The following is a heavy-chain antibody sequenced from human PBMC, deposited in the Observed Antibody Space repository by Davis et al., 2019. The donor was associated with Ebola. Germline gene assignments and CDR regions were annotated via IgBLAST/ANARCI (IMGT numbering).Heavy chain of an antibody. V-gene: IGHV4-34*01. CDR1: GGSFSGYY. Sequence: SETLSLTCAVYGGSFSGYYWSWIRQPPGKGLEWIGEINHSGSTNYNPSLKSRVTISVDTSKNQFSLKLSSVTAADTAVYYCARKPYYYGSGSYYYYYGMDVWGQGTTVTVS. CDR3: ARKPYYYGSGSYYYYYGMDV. J-gene: IGHJ6*02. CDR2: INHSGST. D-gene: IGHD3-10*01.